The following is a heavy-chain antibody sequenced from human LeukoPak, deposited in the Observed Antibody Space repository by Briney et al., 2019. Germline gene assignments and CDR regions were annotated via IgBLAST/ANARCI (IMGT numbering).Heavy chain of an antibody. Sequence: SETLSLTCTVSGGSISSYYWSWIRQPPGKGLEWIGYIYYSGSTNYNPSLKSRVTISVDTSKNQFSLKLSSVTAADTAVYYCARDREYSSSSNYYYYYMDVWGKGTTVTVSS. CDR2: IYYSGST. CDR3: ARDREYSSSSNYYYYYMDV. V-gene: IGHV4-59*01. D-gene: IGHD6-6*01. J-gene: IGHJ6*03. CDR1: GGSISSYY.